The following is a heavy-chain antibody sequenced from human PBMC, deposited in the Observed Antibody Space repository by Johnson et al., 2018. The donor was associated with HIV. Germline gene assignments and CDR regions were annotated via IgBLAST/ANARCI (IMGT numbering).Heavy chain of an antibody. CDR2: ISYDGSNK. V-gene: IGHV3-30-3*01. CDR1: GFTFSSYA. D-gene: IGHD1-26*01. CDR3: ARGRGSKAPGAFDI. J-gene: IGHJ3*02. Sequence: QVQLVESGGGVVQPGRSLRLSCAASGFTFSSYAMHWVRQAPGKGLEWVAVISYDGSNKYYADSVKGRFTISRDNAKNSLYLQMTSLRAEDTAVYYCARGRGSKAPGAFDIWGQGTMVTVSS.